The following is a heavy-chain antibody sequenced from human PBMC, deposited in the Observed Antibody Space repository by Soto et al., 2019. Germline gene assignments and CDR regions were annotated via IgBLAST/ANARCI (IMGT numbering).Heavy chain of an antibody. V-gene: IGHV5-10-1*01. CDR1: GYSFTSFW. Sequence: GESLKISCKGSGYSFTSFWISWVRQMPGKGLEWMGRIDPSDSYTNYSPSFQGHVTISADKSISTAYLQWSSLKASDTAMYYCARHREPAARPDWYGMDVWGRGTTVTVSS. CDR3: ARHREPAARPDWYGMDV. J-gene: IGHJ6*02. CDR2: IDPSDSYT. D-gene: IGHD6-6*01.